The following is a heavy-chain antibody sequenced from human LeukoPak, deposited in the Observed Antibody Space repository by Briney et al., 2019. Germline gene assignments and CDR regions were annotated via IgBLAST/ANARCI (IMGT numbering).Heavy chain of an antibody. V-gene: IGHV3-43*01. CDR2: ISWDSSST. J-gene: IGHJ3*01. CDR1: GFTFDDFA. Sequence: GGSLRLSCVASGFTFDDFAMHWVRQRPGKGLEWVSLISWDSSSTYFTDSVKGRFTISRDNTKNSLYLQMNSLTTEDTAFYYCAKDGRQGAYDVWGQGTLVTVS. D-gene: IGHD2-21*01. CDR3: AKDGRQGAYDV.